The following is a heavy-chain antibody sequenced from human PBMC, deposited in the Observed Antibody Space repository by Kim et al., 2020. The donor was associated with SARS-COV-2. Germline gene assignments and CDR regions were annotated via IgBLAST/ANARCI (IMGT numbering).Heavy chain of an antibody. CDR2: IYYTGSS. J-gene: IGHJ1*01. D-gene: IGHD2-21*02. Sequence: SETLSLTCTVSGGSISSGDYYWSWIRQPPGKGLEWIGYIYYTGSSHYNPSLNSRVTISIDTSKNQFSLKLSSVTAADSAVYYCARVPPFGGGDCYSDWG. CDR1: GGSISSGDYY. CDR3: ARVPPFGGGDCYSD. V-gene: IGHV4-30-4*08.